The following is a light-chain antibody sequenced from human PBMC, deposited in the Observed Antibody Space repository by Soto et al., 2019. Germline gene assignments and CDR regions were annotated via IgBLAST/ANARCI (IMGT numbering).Light chain of an antibody. CDR3: QSYDTSLGGSYV. V-gene: IGLV1-40*01. Sequence: QSVPTQPPSVSGAPGQCVTSSCTGSSANIGTGHDVHWYQQLTAKVPKLLISGDINRPSGVPDRFSGSTSGTSASLDITALQAEDEADYYCQSYDTSLGGSYVFGTGTKVTVL. CDR1: SANIGTGHD. J-gene: IGLJ1*01. CDR2: GDI.